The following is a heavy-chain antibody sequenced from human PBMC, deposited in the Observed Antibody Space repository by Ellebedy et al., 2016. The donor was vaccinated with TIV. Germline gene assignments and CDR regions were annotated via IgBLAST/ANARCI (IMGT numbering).Heavy chain of an antibody. CDR2: ISGSGGST. V-gene: IGHV3-23*01. Sequence: GESLKISXAASGFTFSSYAMSWVRQAPGKGLEWVSAISGSGGSTYYADSVKGRFTISRDNSKNTLYLQMNSLRPEDTAVYYCAKLETGTAQGDYWGQGTLVTVSS. CDR3: AKLETGTAQGDY. J-gene: IGHJ4*02. D-gene: IGHD1-1*01. CDR1: GFTFSSYA.